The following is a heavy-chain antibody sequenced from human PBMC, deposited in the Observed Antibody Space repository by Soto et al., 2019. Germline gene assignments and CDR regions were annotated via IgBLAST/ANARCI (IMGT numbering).Heavy chain of an antibody. Sequence: VPMRHSCAAAEVTCRNAWVNWVSQDPGKGLEWVGRIKSKTDGGTTDYAAPVKGRFTISRDDSKNTMYLQMNSLKTEDTAVYYCTTLGLYGRLDPWGQGTLVTVSS. J-gene: IGHJ5*02. CDR2: IKSKTDGGTT. CDR3: TTLGLYGRLDP. CDR1: EVTCRNAW. V-gene: IGHV3-15*07. D-gene: IGHD4-17*01.